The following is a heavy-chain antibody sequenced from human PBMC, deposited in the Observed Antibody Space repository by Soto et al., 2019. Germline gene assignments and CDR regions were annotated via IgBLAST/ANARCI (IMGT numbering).Heavy chain of an antibody. CDR1: GGSISSTSYY. V-gene: IGHV4-39*01. J-gene: IGHJ3*01. CDR2: LHYGGTT. CDR3: ARHEGFSGSGPF. D-gene: IGHD5-12*01. Sequence: QLQLQESGPGLVKPSETLSLTCTVSGGSISSTSYYWGWIRQSPGKGLEWIGSLHYGGTTYYNPSLKGRGTMSVDTSKNQFTLKLTSVTAADTAVYDCARHEGFSGSGPFWGQGTMVTVST.